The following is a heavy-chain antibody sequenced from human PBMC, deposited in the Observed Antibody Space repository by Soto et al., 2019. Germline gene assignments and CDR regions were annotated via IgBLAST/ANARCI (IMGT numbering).Heavy chain of an antibody. V-gene: IGHV3-11*01. CDR2: ISNSSKTI. CDR3: ARVQGLKDYFDY. CDR1: GFTFNDYY. J-gene: IGHJ4*02. D-gene: IGHD2-21*02. Sequence: QVHLVESGGDLVKPGGSLRLSCSASGFTFNDYYMSWIRQAPGEGLEWVSYISNSSKTIYYADSVKGRFTISRDYAKNLLYLQMNSLGAEDTAVYYCARVQGLKDYFDYWGQGTQVTVSS.